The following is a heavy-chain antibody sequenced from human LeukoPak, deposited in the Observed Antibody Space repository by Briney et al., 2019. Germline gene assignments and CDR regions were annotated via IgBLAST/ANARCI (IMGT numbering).Heavy chain of an antibody. CDR3: ARDSVFLRRDGPFDY. CDR2: ISSSGSTI. Sequence: GGSLRLSCAASGFTFSSYEMNWVRQAPGKGLEWVSYISSSGSTIYYADSVKGRFTISRDNAKNSLYLQMNSLRAEDTAVYYCARDSVFLRRDGPFDYWGQGTLVTVSS. CDR1: GFTFSSYE. V-gene: IGHV3-48*03. J-gene: IGHJ4*02. D-gene: IGHD5-24*01.